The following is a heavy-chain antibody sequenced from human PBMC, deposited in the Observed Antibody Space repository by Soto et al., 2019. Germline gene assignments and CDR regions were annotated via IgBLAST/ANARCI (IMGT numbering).Heavy chain of an antibody. Sequence: GASVKVSCKASGYTFTGYYMHWVRQAPGQGLEWMGWINPNSGGTNYAQKFQGRVTMTRDTSISTAYMELSRLRSDDTAVYYCASQGLYSIDGYYYYYYGMDVWGQGTTVTVS. J-gene: IGHJ6*02. CDR2: INPNSGGT. V-gene: IGHV1-2*02. D-gene: IGHD2-8*01. CDR3: ASQGLYSIDGYYYYYYGMDV. CDR1: GYTFTGYY.